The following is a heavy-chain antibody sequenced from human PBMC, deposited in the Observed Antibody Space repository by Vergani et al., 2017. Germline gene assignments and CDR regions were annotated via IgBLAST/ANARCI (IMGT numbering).Heavy chain of an antibody. CDR1: GGSISSGGYY. Sequence: QVQLQESGPGLVKPSQTLSLTCTVSGGSISSGGYYWSWIRQHPGKGLEWIGYIYYSGSTYYNPSLKIRVTISVDTSKNQFSLKLSSVTAADTAVYYCARTITMVRGVTENWFDPWGQGTLVTVSS. J-gene: IGHJ5*02. D-gene: IGHD3-10*01. CDR3: ARTITMVRGVTENWFDP. CDR2: IYYSGST. V-gene: IGHV4-31*03.